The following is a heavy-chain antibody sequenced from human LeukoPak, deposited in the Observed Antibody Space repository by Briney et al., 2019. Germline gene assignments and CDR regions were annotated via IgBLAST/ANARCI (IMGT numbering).Heavy chain of an antibody. Sequence: ASVKVSCKASGYTFTGYYMHWVRQAPGQGLEWMGWINPNSGGTNYAQKFQGRVTMTRDTSISTAYMELSRLRSDDTAVDYCARDVRGVRFLEWLQNNNWFDRGGQGTLVTVSS. J-gene: IGHJ5*02. CDR2: INPNSGGT. CDR1: GYTFTGYY. D-gene: IGHD3-3*01. CDR3: ARDVRGVRFLEWLQNNNWFDR. V-gene: IGHV1-2*02.